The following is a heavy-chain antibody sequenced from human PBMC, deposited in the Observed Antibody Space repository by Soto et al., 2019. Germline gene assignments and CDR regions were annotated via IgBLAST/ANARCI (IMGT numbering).Heavy chain of an antibody. V-gene: IGHV1-18*01. CDR2: ISAYNGNT. CDR1: GYTFTSYG. J-gene: IGHJ4*02. Sequence: VASVKVSCKASGYTFTSYGISWVRQAPGQGLEWMGWISAYNGNTNYAQKLQGRVTMTTDTSTSTAYMELRSLRSDDTAVYYCASAGRDYYDSSYDYWGQGTLVTVSS. D-gene: IGHD3-22*01. CDR3: ASAGRDYYDSSYDY.